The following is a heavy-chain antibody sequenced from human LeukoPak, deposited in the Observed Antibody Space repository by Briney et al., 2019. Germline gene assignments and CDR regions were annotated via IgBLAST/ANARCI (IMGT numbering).Heavy chain of an antibody. CDR2: INPNSGGT. J-gene: IGHJ4*02. V-gene: IGHV1-2*02. CDR1: RYTFTGYY. CDR3: ARLLSSSSVIKYYFDY. D-gene: IGHD6-6*01. Sequence: GASVKVSCKASRYTFTGYYMRWVRQAPGQRLEWMGWINPNSGGTNYAQKFQGRVTMTRDTSISTAYMELSRLRSDDTAVYYCARLLSSSSVIKYYFDYWGQGTLVTVSS.